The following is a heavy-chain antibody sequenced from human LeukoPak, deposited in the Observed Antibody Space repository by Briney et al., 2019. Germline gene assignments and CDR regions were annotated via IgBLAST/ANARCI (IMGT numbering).Heavy chain of an antibody. J-gene: IGHJ4*02. D-gene: IGHD6-6*01. CDR1: GFTFSNYS. CDR2: IKSKTDGGTT. V-gene: IGHV3-15*01. CDR3: TTLYSLLRDSSY. Sequence: GGSLRLSCAASGFTFSNYSMSWVRQAPWKGLEWVGRIKSKTDGGTTDYAAPVKGRFTISRDDSKNTLYLQMNSLKTEDTAVYYCTTLYSLLRDSSYWGQGTLVTVSS.